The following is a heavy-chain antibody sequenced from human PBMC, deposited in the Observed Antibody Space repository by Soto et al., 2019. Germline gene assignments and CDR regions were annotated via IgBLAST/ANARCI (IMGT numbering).Heavy chain of an antibody. CDR3: ASVTFGGIVLDR. J-gene: IGHJ4*02. Sequence: PSETLSLTCAVSAGSFSKYYWTWIRQPPGKGLEWIGYIYFNGNTKYNPSLEGRLTISIDTSKKQFSLKLTSVTAAEAAVYYCASVTFGGIVLDRWGQGPMVTXS. CDR1: AGSFSKYY. D-gene: IGHD3-16*01. CDR2: IYFNGNT. V-gene: IGHV4-59*01.